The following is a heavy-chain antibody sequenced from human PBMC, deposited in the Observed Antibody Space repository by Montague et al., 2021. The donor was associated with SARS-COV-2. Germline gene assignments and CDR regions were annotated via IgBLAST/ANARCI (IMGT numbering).Heavy chain of an antibody. CDR1: GGSTSSSSYY. CDR2: IYYSGST. J-gene: IGHJ6*02. V-gene: IGHV4-39*01. Sequence: SETLSLTCTVSGGSTSSSSYYWGWIRQPPGKGLEWIGSIYYSGSTYYXPSLKSRVTISVDTSKNQFSLKLSSVTAADTAVYYCARQPVLRYFDWLSAAYGMDVWGQGTTVTVSS. CDR3: ARQPVLRYFDWLSAAYGMDV. D-gene: IGHD3-9*01.